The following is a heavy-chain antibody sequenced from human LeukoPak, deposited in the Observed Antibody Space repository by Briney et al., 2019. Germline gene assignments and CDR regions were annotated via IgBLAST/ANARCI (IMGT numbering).Heavy chain of an antibody. D-gene: IGHD2-2*01. CDR3: AKESRDCSGTSCQGYFDL. CDR1: GFTFGNYA. V-gene: IGHV3-23*01. J-gene: IGHJ2*01. CDR2: ISGRGGDT. Sequence: PGGSLRLSCVGSGFTFGNYAMNWVRQAPGKGLEWVAAISGRGGDTYYADSVKGRFTISRDNSKNSLYVHMNSLRAEDTAVYYCAKESRDCSGTSCQGYFDLWGRGTLVTVSS.